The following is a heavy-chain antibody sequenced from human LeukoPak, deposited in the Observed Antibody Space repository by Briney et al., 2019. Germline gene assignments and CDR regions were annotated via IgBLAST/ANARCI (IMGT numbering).Heavy chain of an antibody. CDR1: GFTFSSSA. CDR3: ARELICRSGSCPLDY. CDR2: TSYDGSNK. J-gene: IGHJ4*02. D-gene: IGHD2-15*01. Sequence: GGSLRLSCAASGFTFSSSAMHWVRQAPGKGLEWVSVTSYDGSNKYYADSVKGRFTISSDSSKNTLYLQMNSLRAEDTAVYYCARELICRSGSCPLDYWGQGTLVTVSS. V-gene: IGHV3-30-3*01.